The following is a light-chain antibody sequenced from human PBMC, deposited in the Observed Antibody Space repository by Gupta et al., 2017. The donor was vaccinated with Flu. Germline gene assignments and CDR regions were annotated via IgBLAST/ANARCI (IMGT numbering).Light chain of an antibody. Sequence: SYELTQPSSVSVSPGQSVRITCSGDILAKKYARWFQQKPGQAPVLVIYKGTERPSGIADRFSGSSSGTTVTLTISGAQVEDEGDYYCNSAADNLWVFGGGTKLTVL. J-gene: IGLJ3*02. CDR2: KGT. CDR3: NSAADNLWV. CDR1: ILAKKY. V-gene: IGLV3-27*01.